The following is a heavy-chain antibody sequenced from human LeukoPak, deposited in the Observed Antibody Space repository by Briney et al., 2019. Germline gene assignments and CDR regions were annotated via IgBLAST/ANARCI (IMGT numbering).Heavy chain of an antibody. D-gene: IGHD4-17*01. J-gene: IGHJ6*02. Sequence: SGTLSLTCAVSGGSISSSNWWSWVRQPPGKGLEWIGEIYHSGSTNYNPSLKSRVTISVDKSKNQFSLKLSSVTAADTAVYYCAREDDYGDYYYYGMDVWGQGTTVTVSS. CDR3: AREDDYGDYYYYGMDV. CDR2: IYHSGST. V-gene: IGHV4-4*02. CDR1: GGSISSSNW.